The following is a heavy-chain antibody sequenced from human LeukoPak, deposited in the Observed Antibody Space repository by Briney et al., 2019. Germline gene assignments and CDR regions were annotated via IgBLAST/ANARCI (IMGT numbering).Heavy chain of an antibody. Sequence: TGGSLRLSCAASGFTFSSYAMSWVRQAPGKGLEWVSAISGSGGSTYYADSVKGRFTIPRDNSKNTLHLQMNSLRVEDTAVYYCANRVGWPGPPPDYWGQGTLVTVSS. CDR1: GFTFSSYA. V-gene: IGHV3-23*01. J-gene: IGHJ4*02. CDR3: ANRVGWPGPPPDY. CDR2: ISGSGGST. D-gene: IGHD2-15*01.